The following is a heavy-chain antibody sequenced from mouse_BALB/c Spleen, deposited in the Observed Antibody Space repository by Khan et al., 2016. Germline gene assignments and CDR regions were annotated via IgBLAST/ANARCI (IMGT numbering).Heavy chain of an antibody. CDR2: IYPGDGDT. CDR1: GYTFTSYW. Sequence: QVQLKQSGAELARPGASVKLSCKASGYTFTSYWMQWVKQRPGQGLEWIGAIYPGDGDTRYTQKFKGKATLTADKSSSTAYMQLSSLASADSAVYDCASYYGSSYDYFDYWGQGTTLTVSS. V-gene: IGHV1-87*01. CDR3: ASYYGSSYDYFDY. D-gene: IGHD1-1*01. J-gene: IGHJ2*01.